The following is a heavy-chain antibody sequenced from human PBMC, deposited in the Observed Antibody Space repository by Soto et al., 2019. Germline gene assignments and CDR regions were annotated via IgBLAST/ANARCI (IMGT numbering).Heavy chain of an antibody. Sequence: GESLKISCNGSGYSFTSYWIGWVRQMPGKGLEWMGIIYPGDSDTRYSPSFQGQVTISADKSISTAYLQWSSLKASDTAMYYCARGYCSGGSCYYYYGMDVWGQGTTGTSP. CDR2: IYPGDSDT. J-gene: IGHJ6*02. CDR3: ARGYCSGGSCYYYYGMDV. V-gene: IGHV5-51*01. D-gene: IGHD2-15*01. CDR1: GYSFTSYW.